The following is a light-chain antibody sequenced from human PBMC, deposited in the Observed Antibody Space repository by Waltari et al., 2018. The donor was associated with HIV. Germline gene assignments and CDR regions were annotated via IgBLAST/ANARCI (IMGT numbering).Light chain of an antibody. Sequence: DIQLTQSPSFLSASVGASVTVTCRAGQGISTYLAWYQQKPGKAPKLLIYAASTLQTGVPSRFSGSGSGTEFTLTISSLQPEDVATYYCQQVNMPFTFGPGTKVDIK. CDR1: QGISTY. CDR3: QQVNMPFT. CDR2: AAS. V-gene: IGKV1-9*01. J-gene: IGKJ3*01.